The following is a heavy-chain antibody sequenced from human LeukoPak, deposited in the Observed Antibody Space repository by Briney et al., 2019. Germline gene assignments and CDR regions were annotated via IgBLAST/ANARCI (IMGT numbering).Heavy chain of an antibody. CDR1: GGSINSYY. D-gene: IGHD2-8*01. Sequence: SETLTLTCTVSGGSINSYYWSWIRQPPGKGLEWIGYIYYSGSTYYNPSLKSRVTISVDTSKNQFSLKLSSVTAADTAVYYCARDGRVVLMVYAVKTGFDYWGQGTLVTVSS. J-gene: IGHJ4*02. CDR3: ARDGRVVLMVYAVKTGFDY. V-gene: IGHV4-59*12. CDR2: IYYSGST.